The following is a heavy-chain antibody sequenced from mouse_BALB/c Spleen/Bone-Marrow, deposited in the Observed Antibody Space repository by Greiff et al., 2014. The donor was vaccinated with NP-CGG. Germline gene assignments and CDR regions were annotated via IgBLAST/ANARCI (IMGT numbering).Heavy chain of an antibody. CDR3: ARQGYGYVDFDV. J-gene: IGHJ1*01. V-gene: IGHV5-12-1*01. Sequence: EVQLQQSGGGLVKPGGSLKLSCAASGFAFSSYDMSWVRQTPEKRLEWVAYISSGGGSTYYPDTVKGRFTISRDNAKNTLYLQMSSLESEDTAMYYCARQGYGYVDFDVWGAGTTVTVSS. CDR2: ISSGGGST. D-gene: IGHD1-2*01. CDR1: GFAFSSYD.